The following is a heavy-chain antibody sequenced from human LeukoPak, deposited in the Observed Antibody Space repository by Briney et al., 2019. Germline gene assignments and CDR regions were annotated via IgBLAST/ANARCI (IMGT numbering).Heavy chain of an antibody. J-gene: IGHJ5*02. CDR1: GGSISSSSYY. CDR3: ARRSSSWYSRFDP. D-gene: IGHD6-13*01. CDR2: IYYSGST. V-gene: IGHV4-39*01. Sequence: SETLSPTCTVSGGSISSSSYYWGWIRQPPGQGLEWIGSIYYSGSTYYNPSLKSRVTISVDTSKNQFSLKLSSVTAADTAVYYCARRSSSWYSRFDPWGQGTLVTVSS.